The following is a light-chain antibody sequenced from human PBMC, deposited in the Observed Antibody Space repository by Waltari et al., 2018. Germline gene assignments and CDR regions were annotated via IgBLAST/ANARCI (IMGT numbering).Light chain of an antibody. CDR3: QVWDDTNNSGV. V-gene: IGLV3-21*04. CDR2: YDS. J-gene: IGLJ3*02. CDR1: NIETKS. Sequence: YVVTQPPSVSVAPGKTARLTCEGENIETKSVTWYQQKAGQAPLLVMFYDSDRPSGVPERFSGSKSGSTATLTINWVEPGDEADYHCQVWDDTNNSGVFGGGTKLTVL.